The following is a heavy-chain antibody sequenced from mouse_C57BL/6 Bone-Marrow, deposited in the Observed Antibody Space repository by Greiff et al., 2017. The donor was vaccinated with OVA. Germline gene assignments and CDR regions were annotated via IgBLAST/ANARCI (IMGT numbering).Heavy chain of an antibody. J-gene: IGHJ1*03. Sequence: VQLKESGGGLVKPGGSLKLSCAASGFTFSSYAMSWVRQTPEKRLEWVATISDGGSYTYYPDNVKGRFTISRDNAKNNLYLQMSHLKSEDTAMYYCARLTGAYWYFDVWGTGTTVTVSS. D-gene: IGHD4-1*01. CDR1: GFTFSSYA. CDR2: ISDGGSYT. V-gene: IGHV5-4*01. CDR3: ARLTGAYWYFDV.